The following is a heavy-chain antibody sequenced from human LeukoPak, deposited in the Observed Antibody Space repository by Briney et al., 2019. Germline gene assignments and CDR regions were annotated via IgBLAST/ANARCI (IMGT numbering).Heavy chain of an antibody. V-gene: IGHV3-7*01. CDR2: IKQDESEK. D-gene: IGHD6-19*01. J-gene: IGHJ4*02. Sequence: PGGSLRLSCAASGFTFRSYWMSWVRQAPGKGLEWVANIKQDESEKYYVDSVKGRFTISRDNAQNSLYLQMNSLRAEDTAVYYCARDGGSAWFFRYWGQGTLVTVSS. CDR3: ARDGGSAWFFRY. CDR1: GFTFRSYW.